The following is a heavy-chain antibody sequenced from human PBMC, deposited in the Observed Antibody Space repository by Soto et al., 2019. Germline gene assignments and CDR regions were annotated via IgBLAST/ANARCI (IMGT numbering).Heavy chain of an antibody. CDR1: GYTFTNYY. V-gene: IGHV1-46*01. CDR3: ARDLLAGDF. Sequence: QVQLVQSGAEVKKPGASVKVSCRASGYTFTNYYIHWVRQAPGQGLEWVAIINPMSGSTNYAQNFQGRVTLTMDTSTTTVYMDLSSLRFEDTAVYFCARDLLAGDFWGQGTLVTVSS. CDR2: INPMSGST. D-gene: IGHD3-10*01. J-gene: IGHJ4*02.